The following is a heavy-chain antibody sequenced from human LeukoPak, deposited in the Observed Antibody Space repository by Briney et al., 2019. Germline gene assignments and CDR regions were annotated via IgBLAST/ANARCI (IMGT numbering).Heavy chain of an antibody. V-gene: IGHV3-66*01. CDR2: IYSDGST. CDR1: GFTFSTNY. J-gene: IGHJ4*02. Sequence: PGGSLRLSCAASGFTFSTNYMSWVRQVPGQGLEWVSVIYSDGSTYSADSVRGRFTISRDNSKNTLYLQMNSLRAEDTAVYYCSTIVPDVTATLTFDYWGQGTLVTVSS. CDR3: STIVPDVTATLTFDY. D-gene: IGHD2-15*01.